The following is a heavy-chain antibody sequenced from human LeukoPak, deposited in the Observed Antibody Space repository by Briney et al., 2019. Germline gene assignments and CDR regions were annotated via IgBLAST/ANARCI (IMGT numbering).Heavy chain of an antibody. D-gene: IGHD7-27*01. Sequence: SETLSLTCTVSGGSISSSSYYWGWIRQPPGKGLEWIGSTYYSGSTYYNPSLKSRVTISVDTSKNQFSLRLSSVTAADTAVYYCARAGSPSSGEEYFDYWGQGTLVTVSS. CDR2: TYYSGST. CDR3: ARAGSPSSGEEYFDY. V-gene: IGHV4-39*07. CDR1: GGSISSSSYY. J-gene: IGHJ4*02.